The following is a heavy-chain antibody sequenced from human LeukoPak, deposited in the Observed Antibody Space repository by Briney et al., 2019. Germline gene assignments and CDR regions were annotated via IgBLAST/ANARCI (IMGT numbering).Heavy chain of an antibody. J-gene: IGHJ6*02. CDR2: IYYSGST. Sequence: SETLSLTCTVSGGSINSYYWSWIRQPPGKGLEWIAYIYYSGSTSYNPSLKSRVTISVDTSKNQFSLKLNSVTAADTAMYYCARDYCSSTTCYDSYYYGMDVWGQGTTVTVSS. V-gene: IGHV4-59*01. D-gene: IGHD2-2*01. CDR1: GGSINSYY. CDR3: ARDYCSSTTCYDSYYYGMDV.